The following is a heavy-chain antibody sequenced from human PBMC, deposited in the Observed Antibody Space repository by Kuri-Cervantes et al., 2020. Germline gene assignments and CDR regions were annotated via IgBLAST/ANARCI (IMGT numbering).Heavy chain of an antibody. D-gene: IGHD2-2*01. V-gene: IGHV1-2*02. CDR2: INPNSGGT. J-gene: IGHJ4*02. CDR1: GYTFTGYY. CDR3: ARSAPIVVVPAALVNDY. Sequence: ASVKVSCKASGYTFTGYYMHWVRQAPGQGLEWMGWINPNSGGTNYAQKFQGRVTMTRDTSISTAYMELRSLRSDDTAVYYCARSAPIVVVPAALVNDYWGQGTLVTVSS.